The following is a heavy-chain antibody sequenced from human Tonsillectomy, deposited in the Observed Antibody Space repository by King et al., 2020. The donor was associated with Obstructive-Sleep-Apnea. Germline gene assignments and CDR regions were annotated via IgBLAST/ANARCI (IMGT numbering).Heavy chain of an antibody. D-gene: IGHD3-10*01. Sequence: DEQLVQSGAEVKEPGESLRISCKGSGYSFTSYWISWVRQMPGKGLEWMGRIDPSDSYTNYSPSFQGHVTISADKSITTAYLQWSSLKASDTAMYYCARVSNTMVRGVSYGMDVWGQGTTVTVSS. CDR1: GYSFTSYW. J-gene: IGHJ6*02. V-gene: IGHV5-10-1*03. CDR2: IDPSDSYT. CDR3: ARVSNTMVRGVSYGMDV.